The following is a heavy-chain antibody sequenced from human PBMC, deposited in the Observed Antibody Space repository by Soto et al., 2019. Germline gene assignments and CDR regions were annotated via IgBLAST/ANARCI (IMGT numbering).Heavy chain of an antibody. V-gene: IGHV4-59*01. Sequence: ASETLSLTCTVSGGSISSYYWSWIRQSPGKGLEWIGYIYYSGSTNYNPSLKSRVTISVDTSKNQFSLKLSSVTAADTAVYYCARGYCSGGNCYRFNFDYWGQGTLVTVS. J-gene: IGHJ4*02. CDR3: ARGYCSGGNCYRFNFDY. CDR2: IYYSGST. D-gene: IGHD2-15*01. CDR1: GGSISSYY.